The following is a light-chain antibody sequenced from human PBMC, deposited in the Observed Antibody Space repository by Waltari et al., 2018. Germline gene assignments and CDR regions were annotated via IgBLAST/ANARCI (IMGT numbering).Light chain of an antibody. CDR2: EVN. Sequence: QSALTQPASVSGSPEQSITISCTGTSSDVGSYNLFSWYQQHPGKAPKLMISEVNERPSGFSIRFCGSKSGNTASLTISGLQAEDEADYFCCSYAGSNTVLFGGGTKLTVL. J-gene: IGLJ2*01. CDR1: SSDVGSYNL. V-gene: IGLV2-23*02. CDR3: CSYAGSNTVL.